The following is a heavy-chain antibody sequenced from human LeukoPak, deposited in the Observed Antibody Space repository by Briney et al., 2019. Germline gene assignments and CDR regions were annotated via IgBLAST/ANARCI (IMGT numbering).Heavy chain of an antibody. V-gene: IGHV3-23*01. CDR3: AEYYYYDSSGYQQYYFDY. Sequence: PGGSLRLSCAASGFTFSRYAMSWVRQAPGKGLEWVSGISDSGGSTYYADSVKGRFTISRDNSKNTLYLQMNSLRAEDTAVYCCAEYYYYDSSGYQQYYFDYWGQGTLVTVSS. CDR1: GFTFSRYA. CDR2: ISDSGGST. D-gene: IGHD3-22*01. J-gene: IGHJ4*02.